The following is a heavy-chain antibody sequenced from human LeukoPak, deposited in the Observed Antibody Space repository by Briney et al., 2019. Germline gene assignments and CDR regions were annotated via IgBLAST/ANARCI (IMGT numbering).Heavy chain of an antibody. CDR3: ARGLTMFEAFDI. D-gene: IGHD3-10*02. V-gene: IGHV4-39*07. CDR1: GGSISSSSYY. Sequence: SETLSLTCTVSGGSISSSSYYWGWIRQPPVKGLEWIGSIYYSGSTYYNPSLKSRVTISVDTSKNQFSLKLSSVTAADTAVYYCARGLTMFEAFDIWGQGTMVTVSS. J-gene: IGHJ3*02. CDR2: IYYSGST.